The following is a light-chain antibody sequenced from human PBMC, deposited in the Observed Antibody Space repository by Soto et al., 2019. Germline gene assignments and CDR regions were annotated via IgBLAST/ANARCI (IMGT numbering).Light chain of an antibody. CDR2: GAS. CDR1: QSVDSRF. J-gene: IGKJ1*01. V-gene: IGKV3-20*01. Sequence: EIVLTQSPGSLSLSPGERATLSCRASQSVDSRFFAWYQQRPGQAPRLLLYGASRRATGIPDRFTGSGSGTDFTLTISGLEPDDFALYYCQQYDSSVTFGLGTKVEIK. CDR3: QQYDSSVT.